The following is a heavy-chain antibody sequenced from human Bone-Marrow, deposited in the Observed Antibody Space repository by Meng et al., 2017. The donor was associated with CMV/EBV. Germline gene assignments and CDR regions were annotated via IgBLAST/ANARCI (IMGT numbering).Heavy chain of an antibody. V-gene: IGHV4-39*07. D-gene: IGHD3-3*01. CDR3: ARESAYYDFWSGYYYYYGMDV. CDR1: GGSISSSSYY. CDR2: IYYSGST. J-gene: IGHJ6*01. Sequence: SETLSLTCTVSGGSISSSSYYWGWIRQPPGKGLEWIGSIYYSGSTYYNPSIKSRVTISVDTSKNQFSLKLSSVTAADTAVYYCARESAYYDFWSGYYYYYGMDVWGQGTTVTGYS.